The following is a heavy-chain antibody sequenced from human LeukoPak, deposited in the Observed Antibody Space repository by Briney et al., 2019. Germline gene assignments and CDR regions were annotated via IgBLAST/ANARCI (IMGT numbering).Heavy chain of an antibody. Sequence: HPSETLSLTCTGSGGSISSSTYYWGWIRQPPGKGLEWIGSIYYDVTTYFNPSLRSRVSISIDTSKDQFSLKLRSVTAADTAVYYCARHGRWRLDYFDHWGQGALVTVSS. CDR1: GGSISSSTYY. V-gene: IGHV4-39*01. CDR2: IYYDVTT. CDR3: ARHGRWRLDYFDH. D-gene: IGHD4-23*01. J-gene: IGHJ4*02.